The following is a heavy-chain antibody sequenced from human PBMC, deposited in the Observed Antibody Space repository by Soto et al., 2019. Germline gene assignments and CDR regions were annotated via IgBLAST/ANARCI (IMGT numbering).Heavy chain of an antibody. J-gene: IGHJ6*02. Sequence: ASVKVPCKASGYTFTSYGISWVRQAPGQGLEWMGWISAYNGNTNYAQKLQGRVTMTTDTSTSTAYMELRSLRSDDTAVYYCARVLSGELFYYYGMDVWGQGTTVTVSS. CDR3: ARVLSGELFYYYGMDV. CDR1: GYTFTSYG. CDR2: ISAYNGNT. D-gene: IGHD5-12*01. V-gene: IGHV1-18*01.